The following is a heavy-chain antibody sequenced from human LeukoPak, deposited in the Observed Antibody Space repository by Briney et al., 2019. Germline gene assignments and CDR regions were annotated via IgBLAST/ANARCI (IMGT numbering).Heavy chain of an antibody. CDR1: GGSISSYY. CDR3: AGEYSSGWSDY. CDR2: IYYSGST. V-gene: IGHV4-59*01. Sequence: SETPSLTCTVSGGSISSYYWSWIRQPPGKGLEWIGYIYYSGSTNYNPSLKSRVTISVDTSKNQFSLKLSSVTAADTAVYYCAGEYSSGWSDYWGQGTLVTVSS. J-gene: IGHJ4*02. D-gene: IGHD6-19*01.